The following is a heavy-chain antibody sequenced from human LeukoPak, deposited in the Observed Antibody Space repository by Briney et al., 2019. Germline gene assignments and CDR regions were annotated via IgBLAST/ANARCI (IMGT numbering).Heavy chain of an antibody. CDR3: ARAEQLLWFGESSSGAFDI. V-gene: IGHV4-30-2*01. CDR1: GGSISIGGYS. J-gene: IGHJ3*02. CDR2: IYHSGST. Sequence: SQTLSLTCAVSGGSISIGGYSWSWIRQPPGKGLEWIGYIYHSGSTYYNPSLKSRVTISVDRSKNQFSLKLSSVTAADTAVYYCARAEQLLWFGESSSGAFDIWGQGTMVTVSS. D-gene: IGHD3-10*01.